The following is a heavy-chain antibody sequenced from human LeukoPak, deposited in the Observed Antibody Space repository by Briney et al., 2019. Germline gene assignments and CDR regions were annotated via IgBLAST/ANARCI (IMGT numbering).Heavy chain of an antibody. J-gene: IGHJ6*02. CDR2: FNHSGIT. D-gene: IGHD3-3*01. Sequence: SETLSLTCGVYGXSFTGYHWNWIRQPPGKGLEWIGEFNHSGITNYNPSLKSRVTISVDTSKNQFSLKLSSVTAADTAVYYCGRAGRFLASSVDVWGQGTTVTVSS. CDR3: GRAGRFLASSVDV. CDR1: GXSFTGYH. V-gene: IGHV4-34*01.